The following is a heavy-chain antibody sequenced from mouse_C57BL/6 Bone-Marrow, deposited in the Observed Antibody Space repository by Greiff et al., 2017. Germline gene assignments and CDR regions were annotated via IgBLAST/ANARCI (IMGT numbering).Heavy chain of an antibody. J-gene: IGHJ1*03. D-gene: IGHD2-1*01. V-gene: IGHV2-9-1*01. CDR2: IWTGGGT. CDR1: GFSLTSYA. Sequence: VKLMESGPGLVAPSQSLSITCTVSGFSLTSYAISWVRQPPGKGLEWLGVIWTGGGTNYNSAPNSSLSISKDKSKSQVVLKMNSQQTDDTARYCGAGHYCNYVWGTGTTVTVSS. CDR3: AGHYCNYV.